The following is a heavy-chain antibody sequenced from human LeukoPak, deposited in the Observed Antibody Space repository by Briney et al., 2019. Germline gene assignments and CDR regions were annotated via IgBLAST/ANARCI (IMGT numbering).Heavy chain of an antibody. CDR1: GFTFDDYG. D-gene: IGHD6-13*01. J-gene: IGHJ6*03. Sequence: GGSRRLSCAASGFTFDDYGMSGARQPPGKGLEWVSGIEWNVGHTDYADSVKGRFTISRDNAKNSLYLQMNSLRAEDTALYYCARVGYGRQQLGNSDYYYYYMDVWGKGTTVTVSS. V-gene: IGHV3-20*04. CDR3: ARVGYGRQQLGNSDYYYYYMDV. CDR2: IEWNVGHT.